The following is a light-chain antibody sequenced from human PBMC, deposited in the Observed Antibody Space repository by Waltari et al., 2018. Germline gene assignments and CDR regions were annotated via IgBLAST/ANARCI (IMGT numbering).Light chain of an antibody. Sequence: DIVMTQSPDSLAVSLGERATIHCRSSQSLLFGFNNNNYLAWYQQRPGQPPKLLIYWASTRASGVPDRFSGSGSGTDFTLTITSLQAEDVAIYSCHQYYTTPHTFGQGTKVEI. CDR1: QSLLFGFNNNNY. CDR2: WAS. CDR3: HQYYTTPHT. J-gene: IGKJ2*01. V-gene: IGKV4-1*01.